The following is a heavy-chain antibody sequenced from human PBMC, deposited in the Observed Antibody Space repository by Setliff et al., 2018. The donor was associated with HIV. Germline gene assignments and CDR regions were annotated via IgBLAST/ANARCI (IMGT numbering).Heavy chain of an antibody. CDR3: VRGPQFRPH. Sequence: PGGSLRLSCAASGFTFSSYSMHWVRQAPGKGLEWVSYISSSSSSIYHADSVKGRFTVSRDNAKNTLYLQMNRLKAEDTAVYYCVRGPQFRPHWGQGTLVTVSS. J-gene: IGHJ4*02. V-gene: IGHV3-48*04. CDR1: GFTFSSYS. CDR2: ISSSSSSI.